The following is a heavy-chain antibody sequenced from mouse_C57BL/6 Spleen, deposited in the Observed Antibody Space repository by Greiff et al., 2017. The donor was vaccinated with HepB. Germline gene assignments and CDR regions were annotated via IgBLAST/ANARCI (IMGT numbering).Heavy chain of an antibody. CDR3: TRGEAAQAVFAY. D-gene: IGHD3-2*02. CDR1: GFTFSSYA. J-gene: IGHJ3*01. Sequence: EVQLVESGEGLVKPGGSLKLSCAASGFTFSSYAMSWVRQTPEKRLEWVAYISSGGDYIYYADTVKGRFTISRDNARNTLYLQMSSLKSEDTAMYYCTRGEAAQAVFAYWGQGTLVTVAA. CDR2: ISSGGDYI. V-gene: IGHV5-9-1*02.